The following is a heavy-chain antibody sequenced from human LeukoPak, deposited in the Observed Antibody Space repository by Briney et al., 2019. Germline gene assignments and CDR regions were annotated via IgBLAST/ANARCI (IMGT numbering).Heavy chain of an antibody. Sequence: ASVKVSCKAAGYTFTGYYMHWVRRAPGQGLEWMGWINPNSGGTNYAQKFQGRVTMTRDTSISTAYMELSSLRSEDTAVYYCASTKGVGATYYFDYWGQGTLVTVSS. V-gene: IGHV1-2*02. CDR1: GYTFTGYY. D-gene: IGHD1-26*01. CDR3: ASTKGVGATYYFDY. J-gene: IGHJ4*02. CDR2: INPNSGGT.